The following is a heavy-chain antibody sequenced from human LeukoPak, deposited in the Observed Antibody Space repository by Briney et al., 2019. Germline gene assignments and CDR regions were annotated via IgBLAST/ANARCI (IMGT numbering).Heavy chain of an antibody. D-gene: IGHD5-18*01. CDR1: GFTFSSYG. CDR3: AKEEAPTYVDTAMPYYFDY. CDR2: ISYDGSNK. Sequence: GRSLRLSCAASGFTFSSYGMHWVRQAPGKGLEWVAVISYDGSNKYYADSVKGRFTISRDNSKNTLYLQMNSLRAEDTAVYYCAKEEAPTYVDTAMPYYFDYWGQGTLVTVSS. J-gene: IGHJ4*02. V-gene: IGHV3-30*18.